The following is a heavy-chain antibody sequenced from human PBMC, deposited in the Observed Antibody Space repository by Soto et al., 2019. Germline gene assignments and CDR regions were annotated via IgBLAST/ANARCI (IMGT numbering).Heavy chain of an antibody. J-gene: IGHJ6*02. CDR1: GFTFNDYA. CDR3: AKVHCSGGSCYPYGMAV. V-gene: IGHV3-9*01. CDR2: ISWNSGSI. D-gene: IGHD2-15*01. Sequence: EVQLVESGGGLVQPGRSLRLSCAASGFTFNDYAMHWVRQAPGKGLEWVSGISWNSGSIGYADSVKGRFTISRDNAKNSLYLQMNSLRAEDTALYYCAKVHCSGGSCYPYGMAVWGQGTTVTVSS.